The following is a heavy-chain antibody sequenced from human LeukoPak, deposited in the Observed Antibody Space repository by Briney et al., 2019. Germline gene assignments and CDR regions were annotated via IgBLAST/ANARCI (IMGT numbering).Heavy chain of an antibody. CDR2: IYPSDSDT. J-gene: IGHJ4*02. CDR3: ARRLKISQGGTTDY. V-gene: IGHV5-51*01. CDR1: GYSFTSYW. Sequence: GESLKISCKTSGYSFTSYWNGWVRQMPGKGLEWMGIIYPSDSDTRYSPSFQGQVTISADRSITTAYLQWSSLKASDTAIYYCARRLKISQGGTTDYWGQGTLVTVSS. D-gene: IGHD1-1*01.